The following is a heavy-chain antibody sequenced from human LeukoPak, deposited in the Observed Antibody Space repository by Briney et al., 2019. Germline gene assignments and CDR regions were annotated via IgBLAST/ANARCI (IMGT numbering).Heavy chain of an antibody. CDR2: IYSSGDT. CDR1: GGSISSSSYC. Sequence: PSETLSLTCTVSGGSISSSSYCWGWIRQPPGKGLEWIGYIYSSGDTNYNPSLKSRVSISVDTSKNQFSLKLRSVTAADTAVYYCARVFHYSMDVWGQGTTVTVSS. CDR3: ARVFHYSMDV. J-gene: IGHJ6*02. V-gene: IGHV4-61*05.